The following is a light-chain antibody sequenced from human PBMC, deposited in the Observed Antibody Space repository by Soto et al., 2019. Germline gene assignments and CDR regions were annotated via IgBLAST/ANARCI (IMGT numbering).Light chain of an antibody. CDR1: QSVSSN. CDR2: GAS. Sequence: EIVMTQSPATLSVSPGERATFSCRASQSVSSNLAWYQQKPGQAPRLLIYGASIRATGIPARFTGSGSGTDFTLTISRLEPEDFAVYYCQQYGSLSWTFGQGTKVDIK. CDR3: QQYGSLSWT. J-gene: IGKJ1*01. V-gene: IGKV3-15*01.